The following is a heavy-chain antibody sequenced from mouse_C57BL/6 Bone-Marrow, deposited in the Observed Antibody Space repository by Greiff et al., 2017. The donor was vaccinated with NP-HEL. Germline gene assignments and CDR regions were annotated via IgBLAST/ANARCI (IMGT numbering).Heavy chain of an antibody. CDR2: IRNKANGYTT. CDR1: GFTFTGYC. D-gene: IGHD4-1*01. Sequence: EVLLVESGGGLVQPGGSLSLSCAASGFTFTGYCMRWVRQPPGKALEWLGFIRNKANGYTTEYSASVKGRFTISRDNSQSILYLQMNALRAEDSATYYCARYGTGTGFDYWGQGTTLTVSS. J-gene: IGHJ2*01. CDR3: ARYGTGTGFDY. V-gene: IGHV7-3*01.